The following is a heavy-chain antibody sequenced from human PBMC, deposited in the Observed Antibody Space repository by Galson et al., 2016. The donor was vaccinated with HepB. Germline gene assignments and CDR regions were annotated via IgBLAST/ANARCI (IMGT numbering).Heavy chain of an antibody. D-gene: IGHD3-22*01. J-gene: IGHJ5*02. CDR2: INPSGGST. Sequence: SVKVSCKASGYTFTSYYMHWVRQAPGQGLEWMGIINPSGGSTSYAQKFQGRVTMTRDTSTSTVYIKLSSLRSEDTAGYYCARGDSSGYPWFDPWGQGTLVTVSS. CDR1: GYTFTSYY. CDR3: ARGDSSGYPWFDP. V-gene: IGHV1-46*01.